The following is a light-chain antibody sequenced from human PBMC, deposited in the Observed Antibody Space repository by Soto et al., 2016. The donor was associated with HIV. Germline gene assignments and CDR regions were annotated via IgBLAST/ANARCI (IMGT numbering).Light chain of an antibody. Sequence: SYELTQPPSVSVAPGKTATITCGGNNIGTKSVHWYQQKPGQAPVVVVYDDSDRPSGIPERFSGSNSGNTATLTISRVEAGDEADYYCQVWDNSGDPVVFGRGTKLTVL. CDR2: DDS. CDR1: NIGTKS. J-gene: IGLJ2*01. CDR3: QVWDNSGDPVV. V-gene: IGLV3-21*03.